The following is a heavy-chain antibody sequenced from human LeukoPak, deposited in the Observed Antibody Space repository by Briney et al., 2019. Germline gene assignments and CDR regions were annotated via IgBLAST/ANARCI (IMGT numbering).Heavy chain of an antibody. CDR1: GYTFTSYY. Sequence: GASVKVSCKASGYTFTSYYMHWVRQAPGQGLEGMGIINPSGGSTSYAQKFQGRVTMTRDTSTSTVYMELSSLRSEDTAVYYCATSFGELKNWFDPWGQGTLVTVSS. CDR3: ATSFGELKNWFDP. D-gene: IGHD3-10*01. V-gene: IGHV1-46*01. J-gene: IGHJ5*02. CDR2: INPSGGST.